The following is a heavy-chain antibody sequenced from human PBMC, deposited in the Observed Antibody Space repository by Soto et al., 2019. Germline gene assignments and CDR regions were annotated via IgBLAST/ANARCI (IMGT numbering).Heavy chain of an antibody. V-gene: IGHV3-30*18. CDR1: GFTFSSYG. CDR2: ISYDGSNK. CDR3: EKDRRLVIVPVAIDGIDV. D-gene: IGHD2-2*02. Sequence: GGSLRLSCAASGFTFSSYGMHWVRQAPGKGLEWVALISYDGSNKYYADSVKGRFTISRDNFKNTLYLQMNSLRAEDTAVYYCEKDRRLVIVPVAIDGIDVWGQGTKVTVS. J-gene: IGHJ6*02.